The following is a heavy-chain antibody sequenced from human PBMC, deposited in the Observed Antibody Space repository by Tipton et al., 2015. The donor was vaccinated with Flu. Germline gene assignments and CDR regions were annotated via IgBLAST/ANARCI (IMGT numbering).Heavy chain of an antibody. D-gene: IGHD2/OR15-2a*01. J-gene: IGHJ5*02. CDR1: GGSVSSGSYY. CDR2: IYSTGMT. V-gene: IGHV4-61*02. Sequence: TLSLTCSVSGGSVSSGSYYWSWIRQPAGKALEWIGRIYSTGMTKYNPSLKSQVTLSLDTSKHQFSLRLNSVTAADTAVYFCARERLGEYNSAGYPESWGQGTLVTV. CDR3: ARERLGEYNSAGYPES.